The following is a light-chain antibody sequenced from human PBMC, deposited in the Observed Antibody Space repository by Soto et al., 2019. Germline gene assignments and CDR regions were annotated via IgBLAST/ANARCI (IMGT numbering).Light chain of an antibody. CDR2: DVS. CDR3: TSYTSSSTPYV. CDR1: SNDFGGYTY. J-gene: IGLJ1*01. V-gene: IGLV2-14*01. Sequence: QSALTQPASVSGSPGQSITISCAGTSNDFGGYTYVSWYQQHPGKAPKLMIYDVSNRPSGVSNRFSGSKSGNTASLTISGLQAEDEADYYCTSYTSSSTPYVSGGGTKVTVL.